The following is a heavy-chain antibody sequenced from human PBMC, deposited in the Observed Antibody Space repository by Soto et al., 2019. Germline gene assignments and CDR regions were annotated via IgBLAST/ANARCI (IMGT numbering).Heavy chain of an antibody. J-gene: IGHJ3*02. Sequence: ASVKVSCKASGYTFTSYAMHWVRQAPGQRLEWMGWINAGNGNTKYSQKFQGRVTITRDTSASKAYMELSSLRSDDTAVYCCARDKVVAATLITLMDAFDIWGEGTMVT. CDR3: ARDKVVAATLITLMDAFDI. CDR2: INAGNGNT. D-gene: IGHD2-15*01. CDR1: GYTFTSYA. V-gene: IGHV1-3*01.